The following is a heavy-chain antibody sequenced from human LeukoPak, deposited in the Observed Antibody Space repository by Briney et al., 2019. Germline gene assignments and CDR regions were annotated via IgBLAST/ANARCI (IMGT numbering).Heavy chain of an antibody. D-gene: IGHD3-3*01. CDR3: AREYYDSWSVSYFYRDV. V-gene: IGHV4-4*07. CDR2: IHTTGRT. Sequence: SETLSLTCTVSGGSISSYYGSWIRQPAGGGLEWIGRIHTTGRTNYNPSLKSRVTMSGAKSRNQFSLKMTSVSAADRAVYYCAREYYDSWSVSYFYRDVWRKGTTVRVS. J-gene: IGHJ6*03. CDR1: GGSISSYY.